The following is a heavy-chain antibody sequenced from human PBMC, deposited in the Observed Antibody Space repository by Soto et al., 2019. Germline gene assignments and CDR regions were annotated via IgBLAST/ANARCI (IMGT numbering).Heavy chain of an antibody. D-gene: IGHD2-15*01. Sequence: ASVKVSCKTSGYNFHSNYIHWVRQAPGQGLEWMGWINPNSGGTNYAQNFQGRVTITTDTSTSTAYMDLSRLRSDDTAMYYCARLGYCSGGSCHPPIAFDIWRQGTMVPVSS. CDR3: ARLGYCSGGSCHPPIAFDI. V-gene: IGHV1-2*02. CDR1: GYNFHSNY. J-gene: IGHJ3*02. CDR2: INPNSGGT.